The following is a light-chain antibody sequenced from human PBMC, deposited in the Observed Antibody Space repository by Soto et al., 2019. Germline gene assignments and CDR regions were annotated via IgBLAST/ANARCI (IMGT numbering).Light chain of an antibody. J-gene: IGLJ2*01. CDR3: CSSAGSFVV. V-gene: IGLV2-11*01. CDR2: DVS. Sequence: QSVLTQPRSVSGSPGQSVTISCTGTSSDVGGYNYVSWYQQHPGKAPKLMIYDVSKRPSGVPDRFSGSKSGNTASLTISGLQAEDEADYDCCSSAGSFVVFGGGTKVTVL. CDR1: SSDVGGYNY.